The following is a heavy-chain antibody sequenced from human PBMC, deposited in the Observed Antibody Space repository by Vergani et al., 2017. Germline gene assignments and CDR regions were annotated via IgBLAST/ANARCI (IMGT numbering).Heavy chain of an antibody. CDR3: GRVGGGVRGSENYNFDV. V-gene: IGHV4-61*02. CDR2: IYITGST. D-gene: IGHD3-16*01. CDR1: GGSISSDSYY. J-gene: IGHJ4*02. Sequence: QVQLQESGPGLVKPSQTLSLTCTVSGGSISSDSYYWNWIRQPAGKGLEWIGRIYITGSTNYNPSLKSRVTISVDTSKNQFSLSLTSVTAADTAVDYCGRVGGGVRGSENYNFDVWGQGTLVTVSS.